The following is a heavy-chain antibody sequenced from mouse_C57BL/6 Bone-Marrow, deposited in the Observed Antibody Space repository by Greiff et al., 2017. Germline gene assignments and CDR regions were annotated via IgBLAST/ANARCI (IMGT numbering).Heavy chain of an antibody. CDR1: GYTFTSYW. J-gene: IGHJ2*01. Sequence: QVHVKQPGTELVKPGASVKLSCKASGYTFTSYWMHWVKQRPGQGLEWIGNINPSNGGTNYNEKFKSKATLTVDKSSSTAYMQLSSLTSEDSAVYYCAREGYDYDGGDYWGQGTTLTVSS. V-gene: IGHV1-53*01. D-gene: IGHD2-4*01. CDR3: AREGYDYDGGDY. CDR2: INPSNGGT.